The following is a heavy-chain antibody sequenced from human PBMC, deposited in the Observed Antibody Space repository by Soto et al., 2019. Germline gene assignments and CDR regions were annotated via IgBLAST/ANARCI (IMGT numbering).Heavy chain of an antibody. CDR1: GFTFKSHA. J-gene: IGHJ6*02. D-gene: IGHD6-19*01. V-gene: IGHV3-64D*06. CDR3: VKGRAKHCSGRTCGLWMDL. CDR2: IHTGGETT. Sequence: SLRLSCSASGFTFKSHAMHWVRQAPGKGLEYVSSIHTGGETTFYADAVKGRFIVSRDNSNNTLDLQMTSLKYEDSGVYYCVKGRAKHCSGRTCGLWMDLWGQGTTVTVSS.